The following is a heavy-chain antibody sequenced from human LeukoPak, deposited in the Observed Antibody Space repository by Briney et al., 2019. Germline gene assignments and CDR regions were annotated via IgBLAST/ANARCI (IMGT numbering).Heavy chain of an antibody. V-gene: IGHV4-61*08. CDR3: ARQGIARRYWYFDV. CDR2: IYYSGST. J-gene: IGHJ2*01. D-gene: IGHD2-21*01. Sequence: SQTLSLTCTVSGGSISSGGYYWSWIRQPPGKGLEWIGYIYYSGSTNYNPSLKSRVTISVDTSKNQFSLKLSSVTAADTAVYYCARQGIARRYWYFDVWGRGTLVTVSS. CDR1: GGSISSGGYY.